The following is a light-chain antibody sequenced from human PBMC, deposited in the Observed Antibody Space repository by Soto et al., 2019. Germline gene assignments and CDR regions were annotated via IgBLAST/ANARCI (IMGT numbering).Light chain of an antibody. Sequence: DIQMTQSPSTLSASVGDRVTISCRASQSISSWLAWYQQKPGKAPKLLIYKASTLETGVPSRFSGRRSGTEFTLTIISLQPDDFATYYCQQYHSVPRTFGQGTKLEIK. CDR3: QQYHSVPRT. CDR2: KAS. CDR1: QSISSW. V-gene: IGKV1-5*03. J-gene: IGKJ2*02.